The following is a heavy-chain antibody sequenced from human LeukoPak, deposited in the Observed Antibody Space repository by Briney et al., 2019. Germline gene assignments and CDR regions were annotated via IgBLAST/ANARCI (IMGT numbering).Heavy chain of an antibody. CDR2: LSSSGSAF. Sequence: GGSLRLSCAASGFTFDNYGMTWVRQAPGKGLEWIAYLSSSGSAFSYADSVKGRFTIARDNAKNSVYLEMNSLRADDTAVYYCARSARLMKGVVEVTALDDWGQGTLVTVSS. CDR3: ARSARLMKGVVEVTALDD. CDR1: GFTFDNYG. J-gene: IGHJ4*02. V-gene: IGHV3-48*03. D-gene: IGHD3-3*01.